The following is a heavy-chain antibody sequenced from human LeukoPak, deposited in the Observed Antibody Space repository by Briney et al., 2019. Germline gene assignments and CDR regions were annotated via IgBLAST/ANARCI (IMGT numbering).Heavy chain of an antibody. D-gene: IGHD3-22*01. CDR1: GFTFSSYG. Sequence: GGSLRLSCAASGFTFSSYGMHWVRQAPGKGLEWVAVIWYDGSNKYYADSVKGRFTISRDNSKNTRYLQMNSLRAEDTAVYYCPRPPPYSYDSSGYGGGYWFDYWGQGTLVTVSS. V-gene: IGHV3-33*01. CDR2: IWYDGSNK. CDR3: PRPPPYSYDSSGYGGGYWFDY. J-gene: IGHJ4*02.